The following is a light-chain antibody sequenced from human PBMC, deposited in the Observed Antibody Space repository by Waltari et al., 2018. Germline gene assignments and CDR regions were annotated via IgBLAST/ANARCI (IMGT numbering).Light chain of an antibody. J-gene: IGLJ2*01. CDR3: QSYDSTNHVV. Sequence: PHSVSESPGVTVTISCTRSSGRIAGNFVQWYQQRPGSAPSVVIYEYSQRPSGVPDRFSGSIDSSSNSASLTISGLKTEDEADYYCQSYDSTNHVVFGGGTKLTVL. CDR1: SGRIAGNF. V-gene: IGLV6-57*04. CDR2: EYS.